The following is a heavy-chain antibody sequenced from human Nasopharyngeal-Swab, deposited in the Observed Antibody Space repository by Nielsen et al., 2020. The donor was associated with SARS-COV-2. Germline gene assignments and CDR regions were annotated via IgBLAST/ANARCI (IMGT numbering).Heavy chain of an antibody. CDR2: IYYSGST. D-gene: IGHD5-18*01. CDR3: ARVNSFENY. CDR1: GGSISSSSYY. V-gene: IGHV4-39*07. Sequence: SETLSLTCTVSGGSISSSSYYWGWIRQPPGKGLEWIGSIYYSGSTNYNSSLKSRVTISVDTSKNQFSLKLSSVTAADTAVYYCARVNSFENYWGQGTLVTVSS. J-gene: IGHJ4*02.